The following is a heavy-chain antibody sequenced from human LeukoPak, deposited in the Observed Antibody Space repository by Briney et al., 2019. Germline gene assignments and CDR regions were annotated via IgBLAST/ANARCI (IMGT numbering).Heavy chain of an antibody. CDR2: ISSSGSTI. CDR3: ARDAGILTGYVYFDY. D-gene: IGHD3-9*01. CDR1: GFTFSRYW. Sequence: PGGSLRLSCAASGFTFSRYWMSWVRQAPGKGLEWVSYISSSGSTIYYADSVKGRFTISRDNAKNSLYLQMNSLRAEDTAVYYCARDAGILTGYVYFDYWGQGTLVTVSS. J-gene: IGHJ4*02. V-gene: IGHV3-48*04.